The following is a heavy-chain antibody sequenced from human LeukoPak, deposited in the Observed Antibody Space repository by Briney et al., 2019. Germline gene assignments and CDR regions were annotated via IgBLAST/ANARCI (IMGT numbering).Heavy chain of an antibody. Sequence: GGSLRLSCAASGFTFSSYAMSWVRQAPGKGPEWVSAISGSGGSTYYADSVKGRFTISRDNSKNTLYLQMNSLRAEDTAVYYCAKVGFVVVPAAIGRRDYWGQGTLVTVSS. V-gene: IGHV3-23*01. D-gene: IGHD2-2*02. J-gene: IGHJ4*02. CDR3: AKVGFVVVPAAIGRRDY. CDR2: ISGSGGST. CDR1: GFTFSSYA.